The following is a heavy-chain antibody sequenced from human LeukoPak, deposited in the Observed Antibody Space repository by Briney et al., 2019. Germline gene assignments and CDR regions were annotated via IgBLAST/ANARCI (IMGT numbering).Heavy chain of an antibody. J-gene: IGHJ4*02. V-gene: IGHV3-23*01. Sequence: PGGSLRLSCVASGFTGSSHYMSWVRQAPGKGLEWVSAISGSGDNTYYADSVKGRFTISRDNSKNTVYLQMNSLRAEDTAVYYCAKVLRWTNFDYWGQGTLVTVSS. CDR3: AKVLRWTNFDY. D-gene: IGHD4-23*01. CDR1: GFTGSSHY. CDR2: ISGSGDNT.